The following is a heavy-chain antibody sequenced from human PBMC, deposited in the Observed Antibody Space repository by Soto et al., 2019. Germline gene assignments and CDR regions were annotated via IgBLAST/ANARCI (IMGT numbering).Heavy chain of an antibody. J-gene: IGHJ4*02. CDR1: GYSFTSFW. D-gene: IGHD2-21*01. CDR2: INPVDSDT. CDR3: ARGFFRPPSTHNFDY. Sequence: PGESLKISCQGFGYSFTSFWICWVRQMPGKGLEWMGIINPVDSDTRYSPSFQGQVTISVDKSITTAYLQWSSLKASDSAMYYFARGFFRPPSTHNFDYWGLGTLVTVSS. V-gene: IGHV5-51*01.